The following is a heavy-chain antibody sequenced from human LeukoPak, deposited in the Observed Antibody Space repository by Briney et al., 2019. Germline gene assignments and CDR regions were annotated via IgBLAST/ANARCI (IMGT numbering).Heavy chain of an antibody. D-gene: IGHD1-14*01. CDR2: IYYSGST. CDR1: GGSISSSSYY. J-gene: IGHJ4*02. Sequence: SETLSLTCTVSGGSISSSSYYWGWIRQPPGKGLEWIGSIYYSGSTYYNPSLKSRVTISVDTSKNQFSLKLSSVTATDTAVYYCARGSRGPHRNWGQGTLVTVSS. CDR3: ARGSRGPHRN. V-gene: IGHV4-39*01.